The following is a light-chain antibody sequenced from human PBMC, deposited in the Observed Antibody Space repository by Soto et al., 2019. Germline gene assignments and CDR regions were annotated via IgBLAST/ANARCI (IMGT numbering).Light chain of an antibody. V-gene: IGKV3-20*01. J-gene: IGKJ4*01. CDR1: QNIRSNY. Sequence: EIVLTQSPGTLSLSPGQRATLSCRASQNIRSNYVAWYQQKPGQAPRLLIFGSSSTATGIPDRFSASGSGTDFTHPISRLQPEDFAVYYCQQYGYEPLTFGGGTKVQL. CDR2: GSS. CDR3: QQYGYEPLT.